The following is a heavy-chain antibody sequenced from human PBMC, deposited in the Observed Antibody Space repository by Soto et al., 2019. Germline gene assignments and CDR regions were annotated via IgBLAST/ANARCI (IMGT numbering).Heavy chain of an antibody. V-gene: IGHV4-34*01. D-gene: IGHD6-19*01. J-gene: IGHJ4*02. CDR1: GGSFSGYY. Sequence: KQSQTLSLTCAVYGGSFSGYYWSWIRQPPGKGLEWIGEINHSGSTNYNPSLKSRVTISVDTSKNQFSLKLSSVTAADTAVYYCARNGEPLYSSGWFDYWGQGTLVTVSS. CDR3: ARNGEPLYSSGWFDY. CDR2: INHSGST.